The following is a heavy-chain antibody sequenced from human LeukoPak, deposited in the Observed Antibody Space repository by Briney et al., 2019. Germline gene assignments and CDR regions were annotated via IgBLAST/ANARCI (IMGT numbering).Heavy chain of an antibody. CDR1: GYTFTGYY. D-gene: IGHD3-9*01. CDR3: ARVHDDILTGLDY. Sequence: ASVKVSCKASGYTFTGYYMHWVRQAPGQGLEWMGWINPNSGGTNYAQKFQGWVTMTRDTSISTAYMELSRLRSDDTAVYYCARVHDDILTGLDYWGQGTLVTVSS. V-gene: IGHV1-2*04. CDR2: INPNSGGT. J-gene: IGHJ4*02.